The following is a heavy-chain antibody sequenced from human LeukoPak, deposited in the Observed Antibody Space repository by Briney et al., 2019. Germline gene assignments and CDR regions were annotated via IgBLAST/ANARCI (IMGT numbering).Heavy chain of an antibody. J-gene: IGHJ6*02. CDR2: ISAYNGNT. V-gene: IGHV1-18*01. CDR1: GYTFTSYG. Sequence: ASVKVSCKASGYTFTSYGISWVRQAPGQGLEWMGWISAYNGNTNYAQKLQGRVTMTTDTSTCTAYMELRSLRSDDTAVYYCARDLSFGIAAAGTISYYYYGMDVWGQGTTVTVSS. D-gene: IGHD6-13*01. CDR3: ARDLSFGIAAAGTISYYYYGMDV.